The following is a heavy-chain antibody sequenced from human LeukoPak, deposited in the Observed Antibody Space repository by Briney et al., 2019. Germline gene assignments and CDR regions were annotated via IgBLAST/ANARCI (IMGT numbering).Heavy chain of an antibody. V-gene: IGHV4-59*01. Sequence: SQTLSLTCTVSGGSISSYYCSWIRQPPGKGLEWIGYIYYSGSTNYNPSLKSRVTISVDTSKNQFSLKLSSVTAADTAVYYCAREAVIAAAGTGGLNWFDPWGQGTLVTVSS. CDR2: IYYSGST. CDR3: AREAVIAAAGTGGLNWFDP. D-gene: IGHD6-13*01. J-gene: IGHJ5*02. CDR1: GGSISSYY.